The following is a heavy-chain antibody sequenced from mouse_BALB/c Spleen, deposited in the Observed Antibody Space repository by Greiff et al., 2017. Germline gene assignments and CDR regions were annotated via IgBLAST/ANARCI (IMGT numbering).Heavy chain of an antibody. V-gene: IGHV1-18*01. D-gene: IGHD2-10*02. J-gene: IGHJ1*01. Sequence: VQLKESGPELVKPGASVKIPCKASGYTFTDYNMDWVKQSHGKSLEWIGDINPNNGGTIYNQKFKGKATLTVDKSSSTAYMELRSLTSEDTAVYYCARLGYGNFWYFDVWGAGTTGTVSS. CDR3: ARLGYGNFWYFDV. CDR1: GYTFTDYN. CDR2: INPNNGGT.